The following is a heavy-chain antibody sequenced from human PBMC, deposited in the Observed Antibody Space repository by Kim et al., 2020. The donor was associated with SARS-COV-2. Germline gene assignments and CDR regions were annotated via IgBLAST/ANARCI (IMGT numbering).Heavy chain of an antibody. CDR2: SKIKTNVVTT. D-gene: IGHD2-21*02. V-gene: IGHV3-15*01. J-gene: IGHJ6*02. Sequence: GGSLILSCAASVFTFTHSLMNWVRQSPWKGLEGVGRSKIKTNVVTTVFGAPVTGRCTISRDDSRNTLYLQMNSLYTEDTAVYYCTSDLGDYCGGDCYSRVWGQGTTVTVSS. CDR1: VFTFTHSL. CDR3: TSDLGDYCGGDCYSRV.